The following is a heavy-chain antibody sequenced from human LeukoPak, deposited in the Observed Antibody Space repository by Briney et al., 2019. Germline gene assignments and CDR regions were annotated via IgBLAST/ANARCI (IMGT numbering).Heavy chain of an antibody. Sequence: ASVKVSCKASGYTFTSYDINWVRQATGQGLEWMEWMNPNSGNTGYAQKFQGRVTMTRNTSISTAYMELSSLRSEDTAVYYCARQHHYGSGSYWYYYYYGMDVWGQGTTVTVSS. CDR2: MNPNSGNT. D-gene: IGHD3-10*01. J-gene: IGHJ6*02. CDR3: ARQHHYGSGSYWYYYYYGMDV. V-gene: IGHV1-8*01. CDR1: GYTFTSYD.